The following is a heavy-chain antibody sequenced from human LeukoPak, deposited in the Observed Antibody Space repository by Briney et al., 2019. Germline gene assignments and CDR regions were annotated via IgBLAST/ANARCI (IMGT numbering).Heavy chain of an antibody. CDR3: ASTPTRDGYNLVDY. J-gene: IGHJ4*02. V-gene: IGHV1-69*13. Sequence: SVKVSCKASGGTFSSYAISWVRQAPGQGLEWMGGIIPIFGTANYAQKFQGRVTIIADESTSTAYMELSSLRSEDTAVYYCASTPTRDGYNLVDYWGQGTLVTVSS. D-gene: IGHD5-24*01. CDR1: GGTFSSYA. CDR2: IIPIFGTA.